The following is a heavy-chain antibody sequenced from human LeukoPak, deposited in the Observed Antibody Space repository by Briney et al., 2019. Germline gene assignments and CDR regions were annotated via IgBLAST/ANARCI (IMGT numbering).Heavy chain of an antibody. V-gene: IGHV3-74*01. J-gene: IGHJ5*02. CDR3: AREVEPFWSGYSLWFDP. D-gene: IGHD3-3*01. CDR2: INSDGSST. CDR1: GFTFSSYW. Sequence: PGGSLRLSCAASGFTFSSYWMHWVRQAPGKGLVWVSRINSDGSSTSYADSVKGRFTISRDNAKNTLYLQMNSLRAEDTAVYYCAREVEPFWSGYSLWFDPWGQGTLVTVSS.